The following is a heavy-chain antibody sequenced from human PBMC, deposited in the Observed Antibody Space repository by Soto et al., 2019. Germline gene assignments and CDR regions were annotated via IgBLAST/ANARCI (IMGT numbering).Heavy chain of an antibody. CDR2: ISGSGGST. Sequence: EVQLLESGGGLVQPGGSLRLSCAASGFTFSTYAMSWVRQAPGKGLEWVSAISGSGGSTYYADSVKGRFTISRDNSKNTLYLQMNSLRAEDTAVYYCAKGVDGSGSPGCYDYYSMDVWDKGTTVTVSS. D-gene: IGHD3-10*01. V-gene: IGHV3-23*01. J-gene: IGHJ6*03. CDR1: GFTFSTYA. CDR3: AKGVDGSGSPGCYDYYSMDV.